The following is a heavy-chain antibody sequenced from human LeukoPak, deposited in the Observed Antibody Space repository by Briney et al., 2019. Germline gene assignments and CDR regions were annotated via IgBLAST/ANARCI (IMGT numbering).Heavy chain of an antibody. Sequence: GGSLTLSCSASGFTFSSYAMSWVRQAPGKGLEWVSTISGSTTFYADSVKGRFTISRDNAKNSLYLQMNSLRAEDTAVYYCARGSPGYWGQGTLVTVSS. J-gene: IGHJ4*02. CDR3: ARGSPGY. CDR1: GFTFSSYA. CDR2: ISGSTT. V-gene: IGHV3-23*01.